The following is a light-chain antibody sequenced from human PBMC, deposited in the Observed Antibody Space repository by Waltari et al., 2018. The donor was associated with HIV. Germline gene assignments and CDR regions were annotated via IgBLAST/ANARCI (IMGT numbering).Light chain of an antibody. CDR2: EVS. CDR3: SSYTSSRTWV. V-gene: IGLV2-14*01. Sequence: QSALNQPASVSGSPGQSITISCTGTRSDVGGYNSVSLYQHNPGKAPQLVSYEVSSRPSGVSNRFSGFKSANTASLTISGLQAEDEGDYYCSSYTSSRTWVFGGGTKLTVL. CDR1: RSDVGGYNS. J-gene: IGLJ3*02.